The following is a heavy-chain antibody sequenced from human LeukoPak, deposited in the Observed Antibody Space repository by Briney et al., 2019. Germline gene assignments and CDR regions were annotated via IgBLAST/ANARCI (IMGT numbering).Heavy chain of an antibody. D-gene: IGHD5-12*01. CDR3: AKENIAFDY. CDR2: ISYDGSNK. V-gene: IGHV3-30*18. Sequence: GRSLRLSCAASGFTFSSYGMHWVRQAPGKGLEWVAVISYDGSNKYYADSVKGRFTISRDNSKNTLYLQMNSLRAEDTAVYYCAKENIAFDYWGQGTLVTVSS. CDR1: GFTFSSYG. J-gene: IGHJ4*02.